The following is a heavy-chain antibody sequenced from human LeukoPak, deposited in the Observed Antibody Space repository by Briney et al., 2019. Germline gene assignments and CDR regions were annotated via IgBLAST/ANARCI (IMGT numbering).Heavy chain of an antibody. CDR3: ARASGWLQDFDY. J-gene: IGHJ4*02. V-gene: IGHV4-39*07. CDR1: GGSISSGGYY. CDR2: INHSGST. Sequence: PSETLSLTCTVSGGSISSGGYYWSWIRQPPGKGLEWIGEINHSGSTNYNPSLKSRVTISVDTSKNQFSLKLSSVTAADTAVYYCARASGWLQDFDYWGQGTLVTVSS. D-gene: IGHD5-24*01.